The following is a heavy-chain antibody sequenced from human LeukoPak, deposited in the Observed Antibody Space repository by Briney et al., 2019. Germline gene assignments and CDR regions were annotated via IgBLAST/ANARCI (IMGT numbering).Heavy chain of an antibody. J-gene: IGHJ4*02. Sequence: GGSLRLSCAASEFTFSSYGMSWVRQAPGKGLEWVSWISGNTANTYYADSVQGRFSISRDNSKNTLYLQMYSLRAEDTAIYYCAKDPNGDYIGTFDMWGQGTLVTVSS. D-gene: IGHD4-17*01. CDR1: EFTFSSYG. V-gene: IGHV3-23*01. CDR3: AKDPNGDYIGTFDM. CDR2: ISGNTANT.